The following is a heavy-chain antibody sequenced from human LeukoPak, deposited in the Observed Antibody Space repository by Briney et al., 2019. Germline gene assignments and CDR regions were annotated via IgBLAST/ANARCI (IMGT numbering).Heavy chain of an antibody. V-gene: IGHV4-39*07. CDR2: IYYSGST. Sequence: PSETLSLTCTVSGGSISSSSYYWGWIRQPPGKGLEWIGSIYYSGSTYYNPSLKSRVTISVDTSKNQFSLKLSSVTAADTAVYYCARDPHWANHAFDIWGQGTMVTVSS. CDR3: ARDPHWANHAFDI. D-gene: IGHD2-8*01. J-gene: IGHJ3*02. CDR1: GGSISSSSYY.